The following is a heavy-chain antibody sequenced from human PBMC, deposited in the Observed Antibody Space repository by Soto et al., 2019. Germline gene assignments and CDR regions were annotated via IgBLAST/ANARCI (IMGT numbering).Heavy chain of an antibody. CDR3: AILSHCCDSSGPLDY. D-gene: IGHD3-22*01. CDR2: IIPLFGTA. V-gene: IGHV1-69*01. J-gene: IGHJ4*02. Sequence: QVQLVQSGAEVKKPGSSVKVSCKASGGTFSSYAICWVRQAPGQGLEWMGGIIPLFGTANYAQKFQGRVTITADEGPSTAYIELGSQRSEDTAVYYGAILSHCCDSSGPLDYWGQGTPVTVPS. CDR1: GGTFSSYA.